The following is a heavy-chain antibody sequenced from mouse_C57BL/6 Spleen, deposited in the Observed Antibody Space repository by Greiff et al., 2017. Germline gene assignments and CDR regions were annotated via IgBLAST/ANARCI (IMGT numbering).Heavy chain of an antibody. V-gene: IGHV14-4*01. CDR2: IDPENGDT. J-gene: IGHJ2*01. D-gene: IGHD2-4*01. Sequence: EVMLVESGAELVRPGASVKLSCTASGFNIKDDYMHWVKQRPEQGLEWIGWIDPENGDTEYASKFQGKATITADTSSNTAYLQLSSLTSEDTAVYYCTTYYDYGGAFFDYWGQGTTLTVSS. CDR1: GFNIKDDY. CDR3: TTYYDYGGAFFDY.